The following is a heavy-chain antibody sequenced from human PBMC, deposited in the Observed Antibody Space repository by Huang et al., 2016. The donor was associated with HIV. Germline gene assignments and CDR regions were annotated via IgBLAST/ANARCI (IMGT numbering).Heavy chain of an antibody. Sequence: QVQLVESGGGVVQPGRSLRIFCAASGFTFSSYGMHWVRQAPGKGRDWVAVISYDAKTKYYADSVKGRFSISRDNSKTTVYLQLNSLRLEDTAVYYCAKGGSAAAVLDFWGQGTLVTVSS. J-gene: IGHJ4*02. V-gene: IGHV3-30*18. D-gene: IGHD6-13*01. CDR1: GFTFSSYG. CDR3: AKGGSAAAVLDF. CDR2: ISYDAKTK.